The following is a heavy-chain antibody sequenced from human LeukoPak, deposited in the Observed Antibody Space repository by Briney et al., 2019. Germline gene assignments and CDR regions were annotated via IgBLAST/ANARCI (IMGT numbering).Heavy chain of an antibody. J-gene: IGHJ4*02. D-gene: IGHD3-3*01. CDR2: ISSSGSTI. Sequence: PGGSLRLSCAASGFTFSDYYMSWIRQAPGKGLEWVSYISSSGSTIYYADSAKGRFTISRDNAKNSLYLQMNSLRAEDTAVYYCARGGTSLRFLEWLSFDYWGQGTLVTVSS. V-gene: IGHV3-11*04. CDR3: ARGGTSLRFLEWLSFDY. CDR1: GFTFSDYY.